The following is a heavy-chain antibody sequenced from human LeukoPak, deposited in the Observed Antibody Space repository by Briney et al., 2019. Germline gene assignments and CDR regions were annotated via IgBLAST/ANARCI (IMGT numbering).Heavy chain of an antibody. V-gene: IGHV3-30*02. Sequence: PGGSLRLSCAASGFTFNDYWMHWVRQAPGKGLEWVAFIRYDGSNKYYADSVKGRFTISRDNSKNTLYLQMNSLRAEDTAVYYCAKALYYYGSGSYPFDYWGQGTLVTVSS. J-gene: IGHJ4*02. CDR2: IRYDGSNK. CDR3: AKALYYYGSGSYPFDY. CDR1: GFTFNDYW. D-gene: IGHD3-10*01.